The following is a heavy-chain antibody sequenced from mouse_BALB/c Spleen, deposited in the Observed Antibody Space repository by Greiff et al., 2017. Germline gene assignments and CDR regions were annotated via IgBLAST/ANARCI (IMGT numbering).Heavy chain of an antibody. CDR2: IDPSDSET. CDR1: GYSFTSYW. J-gene: IGHJ2*01. V-gene: IGHV1S126*01. D-gene: IGHD4-1*01. CDR3: ARHWDFDY. Sequence: QVTLKVSGPQLVRPGASVKISCKASGYSFTSYWMHWVKQRPGQGLEWIGMIDPSDSETRLNQKFKDKATLTVDKSSSTAYMQLSSPTSEDSAVYYCARHWDFDYWGQGTTLTVSS.